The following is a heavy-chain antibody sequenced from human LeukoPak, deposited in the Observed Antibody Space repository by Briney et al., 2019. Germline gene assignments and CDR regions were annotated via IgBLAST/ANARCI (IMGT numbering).Heavy chain of an antibody. Sequence: PSETLSLTCTVSGGSISSSSYYWGWIRQPPGKGLEWIGSIYYSGSTYYNPSLKSQVTISVDTSKNQFSLKLSSVTAADTAVYYCARDSIVGATTWFDPWGQGTLVTVSS. CDR2: IYYSGST. V-gene: IGHV4-39*07. CDR3: ARDSIVGATTWFDP. CDR1: GGSISSSSYY. J-gene: IGHJ5*02. D-gene: IGHD1-26*01.